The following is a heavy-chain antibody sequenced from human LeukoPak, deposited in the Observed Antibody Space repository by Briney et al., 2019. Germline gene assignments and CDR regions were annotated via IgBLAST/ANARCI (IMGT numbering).Heavy chain of an antibody. CDR3: AREGGAGGTIDY. J-gene: IGHJ4*02. CDR1: GFTFSSYA. CDR2: ISGSGDST. Sequence: GGSLRLSCAAAGFTFSSYAMSWVRQAPGKGLEWVSAISGSGDSTYYADSVKGRFTISRDNSKNTLYLQMNSLRAEDTAVYYCAREGGAGGTIDYWGQGTLVTVSS. V-gene: IGHV3-23*01. D-gene: IGHD2-8*01.